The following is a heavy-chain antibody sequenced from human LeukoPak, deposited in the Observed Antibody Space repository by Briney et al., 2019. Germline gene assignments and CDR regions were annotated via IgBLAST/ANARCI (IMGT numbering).Heavy chain of an antibody. CDR1: GGSFSGYY. D-gene: IGHD4-23*01. J-gene: IGHJ4*02. V-gene: IGHV4-34*01. Sequence: SETLSLTCAVYGGSFSGYYWSWIRQPPGKGLEWIGEINHSGSTNYNPSLKSRVTISVDTSKKQFSLKLSSVTAADTAVYYCARGRNRLLRWTKTSRAPIVYFDYWGQGTLVTVSS. CDR2: INHSGST. CDR3: ARGRNRLLRWTKTSRAPIVYFDY.